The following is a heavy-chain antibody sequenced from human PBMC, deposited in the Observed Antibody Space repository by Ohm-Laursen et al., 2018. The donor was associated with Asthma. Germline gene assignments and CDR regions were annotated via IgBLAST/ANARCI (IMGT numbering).Heavy chain of an antibody. CDR3: ARGSFDEYGDYPFDS. V-gene: IGHV3-48*02. CDR2: INSDGSTI. Sequence: SLRLSCAASGFIFSSYSMNWVRQAPGKGLEWVSNINSDGSTIYYADSVKGRFTISRDNAKNSLYLQMNSLRDEDTAVYYCARGSFDEYGDYPFDSWGQGTLVTVSS. D-gene: IGHD4-17*01. CDR1: GFIFSSYS. J-gene: IGHJ4*02.